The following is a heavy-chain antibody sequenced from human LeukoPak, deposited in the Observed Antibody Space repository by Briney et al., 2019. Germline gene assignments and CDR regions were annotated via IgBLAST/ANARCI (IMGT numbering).Heavy chain of an antibody. CDR3: ARDRGYSNFDY. CDR1: GFGFGHYW. V-gene: IGHV3-7*01. J-gene: IGHJ4*02. Sequence: GGSLRLSCAASGFGFGHYWMSWVRQAPGKGLEWVANMNEDGSEKNYVDSVKGRFTISRDNAQDSLYLQMNSLRAEDTAIYYCARDRGYSNFDYWGQGTLLIVSS. D-gene: IGHD4-11*01. CDR2: MNEDGSEK.